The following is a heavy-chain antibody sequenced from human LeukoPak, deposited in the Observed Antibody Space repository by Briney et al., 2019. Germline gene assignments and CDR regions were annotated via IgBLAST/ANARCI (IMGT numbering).Heavy chain of an antibody. CDR2: IYYSGST. D-gene: IGHD2-15*01. CDR3: AREVGYCSGGSCYRGFYY. V-gene: IGHV4-59*01. J-gene: IGHJ4*02. CDR1: GGSISSYY. Sequence: EPSETLSLTCTVSGGSISSYYWSWIGQPPGKGLEWIGYIYYSGSTNYNPSLKSRVTISVDTSKNQFSLKLSSVTAADTAVYFCAREVGYCSGGSCYRGFYYWGQGTLVTVSS.